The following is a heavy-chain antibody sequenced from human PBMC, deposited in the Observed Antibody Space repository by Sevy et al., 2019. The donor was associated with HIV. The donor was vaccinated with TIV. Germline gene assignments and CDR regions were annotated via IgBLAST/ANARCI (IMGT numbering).Heavy chain of an antibody. J-gene: IGHJ6*02. Sequence: ASVKVSCKASGGTFSSYAISWVRQAPGQGLEWMGGIIPIFGTANYSQKFQGRVTITADESTSTAYMELSSLRSEDTAVYYCARLCCTGGVCYRGLYYYYYGMDVWGQGTTVTVSS. D-gene: IGHD2-8*02. CDR1: GGTFSSYA. V-gene: IGHV1-69*13. CDR3: ARLCCTGGVCYRGLYYYYYGMDV. CDR2: IIPIFGTA.